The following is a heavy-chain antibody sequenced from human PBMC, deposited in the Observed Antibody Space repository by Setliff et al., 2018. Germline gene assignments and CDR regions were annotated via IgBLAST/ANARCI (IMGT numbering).Heavy chain of an antibody. V-gene: IGHV5-51*01. Sequence: PGESLKISCKGSGYRFSSYWIGWVRQMPGKGLEWIGIIFPADSDTRYSPSFRGQVTISADKSFSTVYLQWRSLKASDTAMYYCARSTTTTTDYWGQGTLVTVSS. J-gene: IGHJ4*02. CDR3: ARSTTTTTDY. CDR1: GYRFSSYW. D-gene: IGHD2-2*01. CDR2: IFPADSDT.